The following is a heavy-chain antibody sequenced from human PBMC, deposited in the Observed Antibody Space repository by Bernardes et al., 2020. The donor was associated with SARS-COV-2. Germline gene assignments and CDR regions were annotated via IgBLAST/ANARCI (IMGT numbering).Heavy chain of an antibody. Sequence: ASLKVSCKASGYTFAPFGISWVRQAPGQGLEWMGGISAYSGTTNYAQRFQDRVIVTTDTSTNTAYMELRSLRSDDSATYFCARADGTTPYFYDYGLDVWGKGTTVTVSS. CDR3: ARADGTTPYFYDYGLDV. J-gene: IGHJ6*04. CDR1: GYTFAPFG. CDR2: ISAYSGTT. V-gene: IGHV1-18*04.